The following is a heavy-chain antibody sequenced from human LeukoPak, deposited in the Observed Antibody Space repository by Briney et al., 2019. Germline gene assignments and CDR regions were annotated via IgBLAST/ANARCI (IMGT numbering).Heavy chain of an antibody. CDR3: AKAEQWLVPYYFDY. J-gene: IGHJ4*02. CDR1: GFTFSSYA. Sequence: GGSLRLSCAASGFTFSSYAMSWVRQAPGKGLEWVSAFSGSGGSTYYADSMKGRFSISRDNSKNTLYLQMNSLRAEDTAVYYCAKAEQWLVPYYFDYWGQGTLVTVSS. V-gene: IGHV3-23*01. CDR2: FSGSGGST. D-gene: IGHD6-19*01.